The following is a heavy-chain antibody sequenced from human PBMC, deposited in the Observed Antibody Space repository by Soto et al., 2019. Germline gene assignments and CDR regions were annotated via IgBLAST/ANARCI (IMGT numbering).Heavy chain of an antibody. D-gene: IGHD2-2*02. J-gene: IGHJ6*02. CDR2: INPSGGST. CDR3: ARDKSGDCSSTSCYTKGGMDV. Sequence: ASVKVSRKASGYTFTSYYMHWVRQAPGQGLEWMGIINPSGGSTSYAQKFQGRVTMTRDTSTSTVYMELSSLRSEDTAVYYCARDKSGDCSSTSCYTKGGMDVWGQGTTVTVSS. V-gene: IGHV1-46*01. CDR1: GYTFTSYY.